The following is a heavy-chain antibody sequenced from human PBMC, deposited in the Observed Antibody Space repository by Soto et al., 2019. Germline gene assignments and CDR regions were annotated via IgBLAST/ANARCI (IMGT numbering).Heavy chain of an antibody. CDR1: GFTFSSYG. Sequence: GGSLRLSCAASGFTFSSYGMHWVRQAPGKGLEWVAVISYDGSNKYYADSVKGRFTISRDNSKNTLYLQMNSLRAEDTAVYYCAKDPGRTKYYYYYGMDVWGQGTTVTVSS. J-gene: IGHJ6*02. CDR2: ISYDGSNK. CDR3: AKDPGRTKYYYYYGMDV. V-gene: IGHV3-30*18.